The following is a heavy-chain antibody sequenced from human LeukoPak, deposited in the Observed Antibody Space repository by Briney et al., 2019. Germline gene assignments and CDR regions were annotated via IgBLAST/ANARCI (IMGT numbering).Heavy chain of an antibody. CDR3: ARDFGTTGWHTFDY. CDR2: TYYRSKWYN. D-gene: IGHD6-19*01. J-gene: IGHJ4*02. Sequence: SQTLSLTCVVSGDSVDSKNGAWNWIRQSPSRGLEWLGWTYYRSKWYNDYAESMEGRMTISQDTSKNQYSLHLNSVTPDDTAVYYCARDFGTTGWHTFDYWGQGTLVTVSS. V-gene: IGHV6-1*01. CDR1: GDSVDSKNGA.